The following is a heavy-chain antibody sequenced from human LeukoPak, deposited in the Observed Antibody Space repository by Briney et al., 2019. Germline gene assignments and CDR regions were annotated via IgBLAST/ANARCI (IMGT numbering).Heavy chain of an antibody. V-gene: IGHV3-49*04. CDR1: GFTFSSYW. D-gene: IGHD3-22*01. J-gene: IGHJ4*02. Sequence: GGSLRLSCAASGFTFSSYWMTWVRQAPGKGLGWVGFIRSKAYGGTTEYAASVKGRFTISRDDSKSIAYLQMNSLKSEDTAVYYCTRKNYDPPNFFDYWGQGTLVTVSS. CDR2: IRSKAYGGTT. CDR3: TRKNYDPPNFFDY.